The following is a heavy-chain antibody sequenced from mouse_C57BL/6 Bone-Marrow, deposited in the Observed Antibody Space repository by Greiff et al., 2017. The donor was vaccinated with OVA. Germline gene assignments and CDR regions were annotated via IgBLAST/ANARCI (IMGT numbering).Heavy chain of an antibody. V-gene: IGHV14-4*01. CDR3: TWGTIYFDY. D-gene: IGHD3-3*01. J-gene: IGHJ2*01. CDR2: IDPENGDT. Sequence: VQLQQSGAELVRPGASVKLSCTASDFNIKDDYMHWVKQRPEQGLEWIGWIDPENGDTEYASKFQGKATITADTSSNTAYLQLSSLTSEDTAVYYCTWGTIYFDYWGQGTTLTVSS. CDR1: DFNIKDDY.